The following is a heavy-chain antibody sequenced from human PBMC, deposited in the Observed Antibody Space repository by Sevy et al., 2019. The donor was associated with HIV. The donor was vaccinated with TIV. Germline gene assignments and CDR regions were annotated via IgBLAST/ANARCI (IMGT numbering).Heavy chain of an antibody. CDR3: AKDHSSSRYYFYYAMDV. CDR1: EFTCSSSG. J-gene: IGHJ6*02. CDR2: ISFDGGNK. D-gene: IGHD6-13*01. Sequence: GGSLRLSCAASEFTCSSSGMHWVRQAPGKGLEWVAIISFDGGNKYYADSVKGRFTISRENSRNTLYLQMNSLRVEDTAVYYCAKDHSSSRYYFYYAMDVWGQGTTVTVSS. V-gene: IGHV3-30*18.